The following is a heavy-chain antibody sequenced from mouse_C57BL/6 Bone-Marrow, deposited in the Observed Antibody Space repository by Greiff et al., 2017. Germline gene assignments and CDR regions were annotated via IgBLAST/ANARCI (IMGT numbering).Heavy chain of an antibody. Sequence: QVQLQQPGAELVRPGTSVKLSCKASGYTFTSYWMHWVKQRPGQGLEWIGVIDPSDSYTNYNQKFKGKATLTVDTSSSTAYMQLSSLTSEDSAVYYCAREGDDCLDDWGQGTTLTVSS. CDR1: GYTFTSYW. CDR2: IDPSDSYT. D-gene: IGHD2-4*01. V-gene: IGHV1-59*01. J-gene: IGHJ2*01. CDR3: AREGDDCLDD.